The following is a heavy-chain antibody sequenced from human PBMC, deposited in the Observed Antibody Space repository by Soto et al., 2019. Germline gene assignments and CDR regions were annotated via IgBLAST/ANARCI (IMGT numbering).Heavy chain of an antibody. V-gene: IGHV4-39*01. CDR2: IFYSGST. D-gene: IGHD2-21*01. J-gene: IGHJ5*02. CDR1: GGSISSSSYY. CDR3: ASYISVAARFDP. Sequence: SETLSLTCTVSGGSISSSSYYWGWIRQPPGKGLEWIGNIFYSGSTYYTPSLKSRVTIPVDTSKTQFSLKLNSVTAADTAVYYCASYISVAARFDPWGQGTLVTVSS.